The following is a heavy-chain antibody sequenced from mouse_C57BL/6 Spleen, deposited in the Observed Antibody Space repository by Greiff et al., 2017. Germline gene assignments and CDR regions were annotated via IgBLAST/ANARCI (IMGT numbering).Heavy chain of an antibody. D-gene: IGHD2-4*01. V-gene: IGHV1-50*01. Sequence: QVQLQQPGAELVKPGASVKLSCKASGYTFTSYWMQWVKQRPGQGLEWIGEIDPSDSYTNYNQKFKGKATLTVDTSSSTAYMQLSSLTSEDSAVYYCAGLRRKYFEVCGTGTTVTVSS. CDR3: AGLRRKYFEV. J-gene: IGHJ1*03. CDR2: IDPSDSYT. CDR1: GYTFTSYW.